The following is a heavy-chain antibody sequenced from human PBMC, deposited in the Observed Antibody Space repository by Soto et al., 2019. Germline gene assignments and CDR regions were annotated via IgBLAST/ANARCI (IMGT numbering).Heavy chain of an antibody. CDR3: AQATVRTIVDAFDI. Sequence: QLQLQASGPGLVKPSETLSLTCTVSVGSISSSSYYWGWIRQPPGKGLEWIGSIYYSGSTYYNPALKSLVTISEDTSKNQFSRKLSSVTAADTAVYYCAQATVRTIVDAFDIWGQGTMVTVSS. D-gene: IGHD3-16*02. CDR2: IYYSGST. J-gene: IGHJ3*02. V-gene: IGHV4-39*01. CDR1: VGSISSSSYY.